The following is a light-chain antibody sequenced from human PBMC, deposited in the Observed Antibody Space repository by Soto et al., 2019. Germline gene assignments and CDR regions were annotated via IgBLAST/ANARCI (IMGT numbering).Light chain of an antibody. V-gene: IGKV3-15*01. Sequence: EILMTQSPATLSVSPGERATLSCRASQSVSTNSAWYQQKPGQAPRLLIHSASTRATGIPARFSGSGSGTEFTLTISSLQSEDFAVYYCQQYNNWPYTFGQGTKLEIK. CDR3: QQYNNWPYT. J-gene: IGKJ2*01. CDR1: QSVSTN. CDR2: SAS.